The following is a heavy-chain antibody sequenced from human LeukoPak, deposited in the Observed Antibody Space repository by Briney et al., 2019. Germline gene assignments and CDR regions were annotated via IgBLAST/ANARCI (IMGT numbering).Heavy chain of an antibody. D-gene: IGHD3-22*01. V-gene: IGHV1-2*02. CDR3: ARDRFCYYYDSSGYLPTGSFDI. CDR1: GYTFTGYY. Sequence: ASVKVSCKASGYTFTGYYMHWVRQAPGQGLEWMGWINPNSGGTNYAQKFQGRVTMTRDTSISTAYMELSSLRSEDTAVYYCARDRFCYYYDSSGYLPTGSFDIWGQGTMVTVSS. CDR2: INPNSGGT. J-gene: IGHJ3*02.